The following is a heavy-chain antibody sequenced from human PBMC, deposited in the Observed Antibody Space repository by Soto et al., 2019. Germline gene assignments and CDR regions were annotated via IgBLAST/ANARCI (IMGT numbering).Heavy chain of an antibody. CDR1: GYTFTSYD. D-gene: IGHD5-12*01. CDR2: MNPNSGNT. CDR3: ARIRYSGYGYYGMDV. V-gene: IGHV1-8*01. Sequence: ASVKVSCKVSGYTFTSYDINWVRQATGQGLEWMGWMNPNSGNTGYAQKFQGRVIMTRNTSISTAYMELSSPRSEDTAVYYCARIRYSGYGYYGMDVWGQGTTVTVSS. J-gene: IGHJ6*02.